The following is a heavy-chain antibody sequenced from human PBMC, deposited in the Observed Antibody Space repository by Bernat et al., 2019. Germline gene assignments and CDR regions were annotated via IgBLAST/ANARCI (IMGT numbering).Heavy chain of an antibody. CDR2: IKQDGSEK. CDR3: ARDRVVFCSSTSCSNWFDP. Sequence: EVQLVESGGGLVQPGGSLRLSCAASGFTFRSYWMSWVRQAPGKGLEWVANIKQDGSEKYYVDSVKGRFTISRDNAKNSLYLQMNSLRAEDTAVYYCARDRVVFCSSTSCSNWFDPWGQGTLVTVSS. J-gene: IGHJ5*02. V-gene: IGHV3-7*01. CDR1: GFTFRSYW. D-gene: IGHD2-2*01.